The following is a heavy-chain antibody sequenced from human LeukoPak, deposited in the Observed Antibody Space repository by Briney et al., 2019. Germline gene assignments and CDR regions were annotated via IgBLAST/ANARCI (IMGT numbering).Heavy chain of an antibody. D-gene: IGHD1-26*01. CDR3: AKRGKYTNSGIDC. CDR2: ISGGGGST. J-gene: IGHJ4*02. V-gene: IGHV3-23*01. Sequence: GGSLTLSCAVSGFTFSNYAMNWVRQAPGKGLEWVAAISGGGGSTYFADSVKGPFTISRNNSNNTLYLQMNSLRAEDTAIYYCAKRGKYTNSGIDCWGQGALVTVSS. CDR1: GFTFSNYA.